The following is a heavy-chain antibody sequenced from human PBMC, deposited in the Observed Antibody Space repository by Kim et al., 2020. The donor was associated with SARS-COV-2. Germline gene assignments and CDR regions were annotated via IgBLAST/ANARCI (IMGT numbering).Heavy chain of an antibody. J-gene: IGHJ5*02. Sequence: GGSLRLSCAASGFTFSSYWMSWVRQAPGKGLEWVANIKQDGSEKYYVDSVKGRFTISRDNAKNSLYLQMNSLRAEDTAVYYCARETVPRSCGGFWSCHWGWFDPWGQGTLVTVSS. V-gene: IGHV3-7*01. CDR2: IKQDGSEK. D-gene: IGHD3-3*01. CDR3: ARETVPRSCGGFWSCHWGWFDP. CDR1: GFTFSSYW.